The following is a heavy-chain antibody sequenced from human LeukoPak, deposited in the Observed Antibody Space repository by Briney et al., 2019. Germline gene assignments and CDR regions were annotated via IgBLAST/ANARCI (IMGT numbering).Heavy chain of an antibody. Sequence: GGSLRLSCAASGFTFSSYAMSWVRQAPGKGPEWVSGIGNSGDRTFYADSVKGRFTISRDNAKNSLYLQMNSLRDEDTAVYYCARDPEGYYYDSSGLDYWGQGTLVTVSS. D-gene: IGHD3-22*01. CDR2: IGNSGDRT. J-gene: IGHJ4*02. CDR1: GFTFSSYA. V-gene: IGHV3-23*01. CDR3: ARDPEGYYYDSSGLDY.